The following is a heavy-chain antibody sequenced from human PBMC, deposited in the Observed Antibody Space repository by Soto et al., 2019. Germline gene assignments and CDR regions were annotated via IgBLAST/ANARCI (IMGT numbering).Heavy chain of an antibody. CDR3: ARGVDSSGYNSENWFDP. D-gene: IGHD3-22*01. Sequence: QLQLQESGSGLVKPSQTLSLTCAVSGGSISSGGYSWSWIRQPPGKGLEWIGYIYHSGSTYYNPSHKSRVTISVDRSKNQFSLKLSSVTAADTAVYYCARGVDSSGYNSENWFDPWGQGTLVTVSS. J-gene: IGHJ5*02. CDR1: GGSISSGGYS. CDR2: IYHSGST. V-gene: IGHV4-30-2*01.